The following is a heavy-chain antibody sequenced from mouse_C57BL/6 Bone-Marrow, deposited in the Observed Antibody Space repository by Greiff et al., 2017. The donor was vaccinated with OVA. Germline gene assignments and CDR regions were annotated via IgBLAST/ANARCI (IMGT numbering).Heavy chain of an antibody. J-gene: IGHJ3*01. CDR3: GRLDYGNTFAY. CDR2: ISSDGGST. V-gene: IGHV5-2*03. Sequence: EVKLVESGGGLVQPGESLKLSCASNEYAFTSYDMSWVRQTPEKRLELVAAISSDGGSTYYPDTMTGRFIISRDNTKKTLYLQMSSLRSEDTAMYYCGRLDYGNTFAYWGQGTLVTVSA. CDR1: EYAFTSYD. D-gene: IGHD2-1*01.